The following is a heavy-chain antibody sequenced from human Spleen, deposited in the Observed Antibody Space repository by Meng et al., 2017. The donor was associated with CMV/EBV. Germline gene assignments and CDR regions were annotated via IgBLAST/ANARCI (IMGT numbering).Heavy chain of an antibody. J-gene: IGHJ5*02. Sequence: VSGGASGNNFTRYYMHWVRQAPGQGLEWMGWMNPNSNDVGYAQKFQDRVTMTTNTSITTAYMELSSLSFEDTAVYYCARLTAEGFDPWGQGTLVTVSS. CDR1: GNNFTRYY. CDR2: MNPNSNDV. V-gene: IGHV1-8*02. CDR3: ARLTAEGFDP. D-gene: IGHD3-9*01.